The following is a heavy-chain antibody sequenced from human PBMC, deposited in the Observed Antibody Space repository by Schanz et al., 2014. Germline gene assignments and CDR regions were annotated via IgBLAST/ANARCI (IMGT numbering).Heavy chain of an antibody. V-gene: IGHV3-23*01. D-gene: IGHD3-10*01. CDR1: GFSFSDHA. Sequence: PGGSLRLSCAASGFSFSDHAMDWVRQAPGKGLEWVSAINTGVNTYYADSVRGRFTMSRDNSKNTLYLQMNSLRAEDTAVYYCAKGRFGELSAFDIWGQGTMVTVAS. CDR2: INTGVNT. CDR3: AKGRFGELSAFDI. J-gene: IGHJ3*02.